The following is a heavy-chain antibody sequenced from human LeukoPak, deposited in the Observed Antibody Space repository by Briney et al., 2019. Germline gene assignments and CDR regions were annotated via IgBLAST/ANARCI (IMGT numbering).Heavy chain of an antibody. Sequence: GGSLRLSCAVSGFTFSSYAMSWVRQAPGKGLEWVSAISGSGGRTYYADSVKGRFTISRDNSKNTLYLQMNSLRAEDTAVYYCVKDRQYQLPLPFDYWGQGTLVTVSS. CDR2: ISGSGGRT. V-gene: IGHV3-23*01. CDR3: VKDRQYQLPLPFDY. D-gene: IGHD2-2*01. J-gene: IGHJ4*02. CDR1: GFTFSSYA.